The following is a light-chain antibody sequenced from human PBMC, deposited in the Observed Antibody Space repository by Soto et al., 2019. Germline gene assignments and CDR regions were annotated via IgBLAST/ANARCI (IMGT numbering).Light chain of an antibody. Sequence: IVLTQSPCTLSLSPGERVALSCRASQTVTFSYLAWYQQKPGQAPRLLIFGASTRATGIPDRFRGSGSGTDFTLTITRLEPEDFGVYYCQQYGSSPQTFGQGTKVDIK. J-gene: IGKJ1*01. V-gene: IGKV3-20*01. CDR2: GAS. CDR1: QTVTFSY. CDR3: QQYGSSPQT.